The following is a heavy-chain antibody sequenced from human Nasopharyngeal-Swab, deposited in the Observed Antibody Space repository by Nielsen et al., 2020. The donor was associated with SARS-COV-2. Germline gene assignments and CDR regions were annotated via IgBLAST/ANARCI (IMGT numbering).Heavy chain of an antibody. V-gene: IGHV3-33*01. D-gene: IGHD5-18*01. Sequence: WIRQPPRKGLEWVAVIWYDGSNKYYADSVKGRFTISRDNSKNTLYLQMNSLRAEDTAVYYCARVPGDTAMASDYWGQGTLVTVSS. CDR3: ARVPGDTAMASDY. J-gene: IGHJ4*02. CDR2: IWYDGSNK.